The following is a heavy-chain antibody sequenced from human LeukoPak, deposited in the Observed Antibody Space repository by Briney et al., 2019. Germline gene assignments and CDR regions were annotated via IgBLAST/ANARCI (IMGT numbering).Heavy chain of an antibody. D-gene: IGHD1-14*01. J-gene: IGHJ4*02. CDR1: GDSLTDSDYY. Sequence: PSETLSLTCSVSGDSLTDSDYYWPWIRQPAGQGVEWFGYSHHTGTTYYNPSLEGRVAISVDTSKNQFSLTLRSVTAADTAVYYCARQYINGVHPFDHWGQGTLVAVSS. CDR3: ARQYINGVHPFDH. CDR2: SHHTGTT. V-gene: IGHV4-30-2*01.